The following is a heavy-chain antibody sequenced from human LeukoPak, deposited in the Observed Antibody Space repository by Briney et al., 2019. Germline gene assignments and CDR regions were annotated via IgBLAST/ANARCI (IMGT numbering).Heavy chain of an antibody. CDR1: GGSISSSSYY. CDR3: ARGVPYSRN. CDR2: IYYSGST. V-gene: IGHV4-39*01. D-gene: IGHD2-15*01. Sequence: SETLSLTCTVSGGSISSSSYYWGWIRQPPGKGLEWIGSIYYSGSTYYNPSLKSRVTISVDTSKNQFSLKLSSVTAADTAVYYCARGVPYSRNWGQGTLVTVSS. J-gene: IGHJ4*02.